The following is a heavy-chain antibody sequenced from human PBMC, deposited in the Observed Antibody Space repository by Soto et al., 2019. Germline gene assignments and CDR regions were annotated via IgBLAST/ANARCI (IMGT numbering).Heavy chain of an antibody. CDR3: ARDRRYCSGGSCHSDP. CDR2: ISSSSSYI. J-gene: IGHJ5*02. D-gene: IGHD2-15*01. Sequence: GSLRLSCAASGFTFSSYSMNWVRQAPGKGLEWVSSISSSSSYIYYADSVKGRFTISRDNAKNSLYLQMNSLRAEDTAVYYCARDRRYCSGGSCHSDPWGQGTLVTVSS. V-gene: IGHV3-21*01. CDR1: GFTFSSYS.